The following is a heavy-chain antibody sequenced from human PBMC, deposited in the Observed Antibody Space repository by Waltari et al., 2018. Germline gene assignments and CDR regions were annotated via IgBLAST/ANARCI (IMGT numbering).Heavy chain of an antibody. V-gene: IGHV1-8*03. CDR3: ARGVRDTDFDL. CDR2: RNTNSGNT. Sequence: QVQLVQSVAEVKQPGASVKVSCKASGYTFPSYDVNWVRQATGQVLEWMGRRNTNSGNTGYAQKSQGRVTITSNTSISTAYMELSSLRAEDTAGYYCARGVRDTDFDLWGRGTLVTVSS. J-gene: IGHJ2*01. CDR1: GYTFPSYD.